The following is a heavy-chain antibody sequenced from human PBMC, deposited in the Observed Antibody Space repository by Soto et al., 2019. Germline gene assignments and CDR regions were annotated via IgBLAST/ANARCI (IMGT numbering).Heavy chain of an antibody. CDR2: ISSSSSYI. D-gene: IGHD2-15*01. CDR1: GFTFSSYS. J-gene: IGHJ6*02. V-gene: IGHV3-21*01. CDR3: ARAPGYCSGGSCDYYYYGMDV. Sequence: PGGSLRLSCAASGFTFSSYSMNWVRQAPGEGLERVSSISSSSSYIYYADSVKGRFTISRDNAKNSLYLQMNSLRAEDTAVYYCARAPGYCSGGSCDYYYYGMDVWGQGTTVTVSS.